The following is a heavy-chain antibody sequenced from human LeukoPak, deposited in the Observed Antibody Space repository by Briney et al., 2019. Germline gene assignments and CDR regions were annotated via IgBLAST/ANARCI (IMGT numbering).Heavy chain of an antibody. J-gene: IGHJ3*02. CDR2: MNPNSGNT. Sequence: GASVKVSCKASGYTFTSYDINWVRQATGQGLEWMGWMNPNSGNTGYAQKLQGRVTMTTDTSTSTAYMELRSLRSDDTAVYYCARGTYYYDTTHAFDIWGQGTMVTVSS. D-gene: IGHD3-22*01. CDR3: ARGTYYYDTTHAFDI. CDR1: GYTFTSYD. V-gene: IGHV1-8*01.